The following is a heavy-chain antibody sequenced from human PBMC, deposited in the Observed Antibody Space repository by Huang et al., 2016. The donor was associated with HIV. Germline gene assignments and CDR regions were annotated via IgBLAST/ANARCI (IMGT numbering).Heavy chain of an antibody. Sequence: QVQLQESGPVWVRPSETLSLTCDVSGGCIDSGSYYGTWIRQAAGKRLEWIGYGYASGSTCYNPSLNSRVVISGDKSKNQFSLKLTSVTAADTATYYCVREGGGYWTAIDYYYMDVWGKGITVAVSS. D-gene: IGHD2-8*02. V-gene: IGHV4-61*09. J-gene: IGHJ6*03. CDR1: GGCIDSGSYY. CDR3: VREGGGYWTAIDYYYMDV. CDR2: GYASGST.